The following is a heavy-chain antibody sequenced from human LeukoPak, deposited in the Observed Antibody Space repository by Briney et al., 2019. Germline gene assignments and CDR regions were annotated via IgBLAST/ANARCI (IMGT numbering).Heavy chain of an antibody. V-gene: IGHV1-2*02. CDR2: INPNSGGT. CDR3: AREGRVGSSWLAFDY. CDR1: GYTFTGYY. J-gene: IGHJ4*02. D-gene: IGHD6-13*01. Sequence: GASVKVSCKASGYTFTGYYMHWVRQAPGQGLEWMGWINPNSGGTNYAQKFQGRVTMTRDTSISTAYMELSRLRSDDTAVYYCAREGRVGSSWLAFDYWGQGTLVTVSS.